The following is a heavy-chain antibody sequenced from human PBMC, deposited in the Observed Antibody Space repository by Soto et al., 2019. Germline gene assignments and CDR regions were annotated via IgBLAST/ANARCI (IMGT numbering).Heavy chain of an antibody. CDR3: ARGYDFWSGYYYPYCMDV. J-gene: IGHJ6*02. CDR1: GFTFSRYG. CDR2: IWYDGSNK. V-gene: IGHV3-33*01. Sequence: PGGSLRLSFAASGFTFSRYGMHWVRQAPGQGQEWVAVIWYDGSNKYYTDSVKGRFTISRDNSKNTLYLQMNSLRAEDTAVYYCARGYDFWSGYYYPYCMDVWGQGTTATVS. D-gene: IGHD3-3*01.